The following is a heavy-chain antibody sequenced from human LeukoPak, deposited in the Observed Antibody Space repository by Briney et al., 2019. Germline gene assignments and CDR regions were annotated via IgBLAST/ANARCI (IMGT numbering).Heavy chain of an antibody. V-gene: IGHV4-38-2*02. Sequence: SETLSLTCTVSGYSISGAYYWGWIRQPPGKGLEWIGSIYHSGSTYYNPSLKSRVTISVDTSKNQFSLKLSSVTAADTAVYYCASSWFGEPRGYYFDYWGQGALVTVSS. CDR2: IYHSGST. J-gene: IGHJ4*02. D-gene: IGHD3-10*01. CDR1: GYSISGAYY. CDR3: ASSWFGEPRGYYFDY.